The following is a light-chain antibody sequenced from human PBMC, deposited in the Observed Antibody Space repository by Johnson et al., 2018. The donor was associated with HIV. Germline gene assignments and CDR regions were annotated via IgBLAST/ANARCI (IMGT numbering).Light chain of an antibody. CDR2: DNN. J-gene: IGLJ1*01. V-gene: IGLV1-51*01. CDR1: SSNIGNSY. Sequence: QLVLTQPPSVSAAPGQKVTISCSGSSSNIGNSYVSWYQQLPGTVPKLLIYDNNKRPSGIPDRFSGSKSGTSATLGITGLQTGDEADYYCGTWDSGLGAVYVFGPGTKVTVL. CDR3: GTWDSGLGAVYV.